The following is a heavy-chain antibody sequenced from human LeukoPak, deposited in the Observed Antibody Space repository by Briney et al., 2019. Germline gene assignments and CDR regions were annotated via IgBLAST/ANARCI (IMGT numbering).Heavy chain of an antibody. J-gene: IGHJ4*02. CDR3: AREANYYGSGSYFEGTFDY. D-gene: IGHD3-10*01. CDR1: GGSISNSRYY. Sequence: SETLSLTCAVSGGSISNSRYYWGWIRQSPGKGLEWIGFIYHSGTTNYNPSLKSRVTISIDTSKNEFSLKLTSVTAADTAVYFCAREANYYGSGSYFEGTFDYWGQGTLVTVSS. CDR2: IYHSGTT. V-gene: IGHV4-61*01.